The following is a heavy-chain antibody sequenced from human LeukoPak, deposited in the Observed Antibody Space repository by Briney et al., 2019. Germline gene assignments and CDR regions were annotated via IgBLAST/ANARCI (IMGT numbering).Heavy chain of an antibody. CDR1: GFTFSDYY. CDR3: ARGRAFDI. V-gene: IGHV4-34*01. Sequence: GSLRLSCAASGFTFSDYYMSWIRQPPGKGLEWIGEINHSGSTNYNPSLKSRVTISVDTSKNQFSLKLSSVTAADTAVYYCARGRAFDIWGQGTMVTVSS. J-gene: IGHJ3*02. CDR2: INHSGST.